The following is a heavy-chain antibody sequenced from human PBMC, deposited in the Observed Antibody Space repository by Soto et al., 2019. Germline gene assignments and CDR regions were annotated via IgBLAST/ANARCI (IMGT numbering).Heavy chain of an antibody. CDR1: GFSFSSHW. CDR3: ARGEK. Sequence: EVQQVESGGDLVQPGGSLRLSCAASGFSFSSHWMSWVRQAPGKGLEWVANVKHDGSARYYADSVKGRFTISRDNAKDSLYLQMSSLRVEDTAVYYCARGEKWGQGILVTVSS. J-gene: IGHJ4*02. CDR2: VKHDGSAR. V-gene: IGHV3-7*01.